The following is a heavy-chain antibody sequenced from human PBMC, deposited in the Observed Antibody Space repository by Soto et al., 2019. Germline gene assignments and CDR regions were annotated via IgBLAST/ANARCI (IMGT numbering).Heavy chain of an antibody. V-gene: IGHV1-69*12. J-gene: IGHJ6*02. CDR2: IMPVFATP. CDR1: GGTFSTSA. D-gene: IGHD1-26*01. Sequence: QVQLMQSGAEVKKPGSSVKVSCKASGGTFSTSAISWVRQAPGEGLEWVGGIMPVFATPDYAQKFQGRVTISAEESTTTAYLELTSRTTNDRAVYYCAKDKDRQQSGRKYHYMMGEWGQGTAITVSS. CDR3: AKDKDRQQSGRKYHYMMGE.